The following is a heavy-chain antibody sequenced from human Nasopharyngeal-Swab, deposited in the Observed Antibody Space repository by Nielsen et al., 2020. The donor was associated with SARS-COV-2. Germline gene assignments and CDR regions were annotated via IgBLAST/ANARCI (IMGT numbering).Heavy chain of an antibody. CDR1: GYTFTSYA. CDR3: ARSLRSTIAARPGGY. D-gene: IGHD6-6*01. CDR2: INTNTGNP. V-gene: IGHV7-4-1*02. J-gene: IGHJ4*02. Sequence: ASVKVSCKASGYTFTSYAMNWVRQAPGQGLEWMGWINTNTGNPTYAQGFTGRFVFSLDTSVSTAYLQISSLKAEDTAVYYCARSLRSTIAARPGGYWGQGTLVTVSS.